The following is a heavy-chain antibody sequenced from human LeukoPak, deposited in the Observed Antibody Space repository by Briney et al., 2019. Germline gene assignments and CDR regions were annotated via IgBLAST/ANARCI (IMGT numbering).Heavy chain of an antibody. CDR1: GYTFTSYG. Sequence: GASVKVSCKASGYTFTSYGISWVRQAPGQGLEWMGWISAYNGNTNYAQKLQGRVTMTTDTSTSTAYIELRSLRSDDTAVYYCARDFRDYDSSGYYYENWFDPWGQGTLVTVSS. V-gene: IGHV1-18*01. J-gene: IGHJ5*02. CDR3: ARDFRDYDSSGYYYENWFDP. D-gene: IGHD3-22*01. CDR2: ISAYNGNT.